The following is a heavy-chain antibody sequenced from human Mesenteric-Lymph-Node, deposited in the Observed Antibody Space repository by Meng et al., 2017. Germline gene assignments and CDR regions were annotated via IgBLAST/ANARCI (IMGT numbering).Heavy chain of an antibody. CDR3: ARSYYDILTGYYLPYYYGMDV. Sequence: ASVKVSCKASGYTFTSYGISWVRQAPGQGLEWMGWISAYNGNTNYAQKLQGRVTMTTDTSTSTAYMELRSLRSDDTAVYYCARSYYDILTGYYLPYYYGMDVWGQGTTVTVSS. CDR1: GYTFTSYG. D-gene: IGHD3-9*01. CDR2: ISAYNGNT. V-gene: IGHV1-18*01. J-gene: IGHJ6*02.